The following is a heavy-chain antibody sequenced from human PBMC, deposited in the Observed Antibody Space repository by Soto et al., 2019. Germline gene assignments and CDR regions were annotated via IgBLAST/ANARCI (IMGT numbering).Heavy chain of an antibody. V-gene: IGHV2-5*02. J-gene: IGHJ6*02. D-gene: IGHD2-21*01. CDR2: IYWDDDK. Sequence: QITLKESGPTLVKPTQTLTLTCTFSGFSLSTTGVGVGWIRQPPGKALEWLALIYWDDDKRNNPSLKSRLTITKDTSKNQVVLTMTNMDPVDTATYYCVQSRCGGDCLQSYSSHSYYGLDVWGQGTTVTVSS. CDR1: GFSLSTTGVG. CDR3: VQSRCGGDCLQSYSSHSYYGLDV.